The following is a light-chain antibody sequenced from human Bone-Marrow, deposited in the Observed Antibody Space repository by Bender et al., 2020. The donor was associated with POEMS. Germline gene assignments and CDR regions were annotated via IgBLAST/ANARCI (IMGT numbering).Light chain of an antibody. Sequence: QSALTQPASVSGSPGQSVTISCIGTSSDIGTYDHVSWFQQHPGKAPKLMIYEVSKRPSGVSNRFSGSKSDNTASLTISGLQAEDEADFYCCSYAGSNNMLFGGGTKLTVL. V-gene: IGLV2-23*02. CDR2: EVS. J-gene: IGLJ2*01. CDR1: SSDIGTYDH. CDR3: CSYAGSNNML.